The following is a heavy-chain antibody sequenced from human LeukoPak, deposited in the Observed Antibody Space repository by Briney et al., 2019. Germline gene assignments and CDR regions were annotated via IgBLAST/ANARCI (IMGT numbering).Heavy chain of an antibody. J-gene: IGHJ4*02. CDR2: ISYAGRNE. CDR3: AKGQRRDGHNGHFDY. Sequence: PGRSLRLSCVASGLTFTNYGMQGERQAPGKALETVPFISYAGRNEHYADSVKGRFTTSRDNPKNTLYLQMNSLRGEDTAVYFCAKGQRRDGHNGHFDYWGQGTLVTVSS. CDR1: GLTFTNYG. D-gene: IGHD5-24*01. V-gene: IGHV3-30*18.